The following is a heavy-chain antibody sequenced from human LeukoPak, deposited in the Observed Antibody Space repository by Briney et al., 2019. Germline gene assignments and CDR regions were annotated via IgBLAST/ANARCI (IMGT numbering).Heavy chain of an antibody. V-gene: IGHV1-2*02. CDR3: ARGIPSFSLFGMVIY. CDR2: INPNNGGT. Sequence: ASVKVSCKASGYNFPGYDIHWVRQAPGQGFEGIGWINPNNGGTNYAQKFQGRVTMTRDTSVSAAFMELSTIKSDDAAVYYCARGIPSFSLFGMVIYWGQGTLLTVSS. D-gene: IGHD3-3*01. J-gene: IGHJ4*02. CDR1: GYNFPGYD.